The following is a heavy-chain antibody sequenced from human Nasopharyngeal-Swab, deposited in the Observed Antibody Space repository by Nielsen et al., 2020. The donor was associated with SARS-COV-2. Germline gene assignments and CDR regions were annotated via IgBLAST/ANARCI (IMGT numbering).Heavy chain of an antibody. CDR2: IWHDGNNK. V-gene: IGHV3-33*08. D-gene: IGHD1-14*01. CDR3: ARDRGNSEPIDY. J-gene: IGHJ4*02. Sequence: GGSLRLSCAASGFTFSSHAMTWVRQAPGKGLEWVAVIWHDGNNKYYADSVKGRFTISRDNSKNTLYLEMNTLRAEDTALYICARDRGNSEPIDYWGQGILVTVAS. CDR1: GFTFSSHA.